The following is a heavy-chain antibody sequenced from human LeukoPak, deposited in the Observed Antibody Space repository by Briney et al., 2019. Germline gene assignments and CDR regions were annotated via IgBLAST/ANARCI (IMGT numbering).Heavy chain of an antibody. Sequence: SVKVSCKASGGTFSCYAISWVRHAPGQGLEWMGGIIPIFGTAKYAKKIQGRVTITADESTSTAYMELSRLRSEDTAVYCCARVRGYSYGYSDGGHFDYWGEGTLVTV. CDR3: ARVRGYSYGYSDGGHFDY. CDR2: IIPIFGTA. D-gene: IGHD5-18*01. J-gene: IGHJ4*02. V-gene: IGHV1-69*13. CDR1: GGTFSCYA.